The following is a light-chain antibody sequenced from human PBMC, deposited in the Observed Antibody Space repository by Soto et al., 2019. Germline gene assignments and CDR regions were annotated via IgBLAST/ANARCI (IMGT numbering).Light chain of an antibody. CDR1: QTVSSNY. CDR3: QQDGSSPT. V-gene: IGKV3-20*01. Sequence: LTKYTDTVPLAPEESTTLCCRASQTVSSNYLAWCQQKPGQAPRLLIYGTSSRATGIPDRFSGSGSGTNFTLTISRLEAEDFAVYYCQQDGSSPTFGQGTKVDIK. J-gene: IGKJ1*01. CDR2: GTS.